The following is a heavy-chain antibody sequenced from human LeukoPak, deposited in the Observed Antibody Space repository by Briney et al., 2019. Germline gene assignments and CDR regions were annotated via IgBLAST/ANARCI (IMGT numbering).Heavy chain of an antibody. CDR3: ASGSSGYDP. J-gene: IGHJ5*02. CDR2: IYSSGTT. CDR1: GGSISNYY. D-gene: IGHD5-12*01. V-gene: IGHV4-4*07. Sequence: PSETLSLTCTVSGGSISNYYWSWIRQPAGKGLEWIGRIYSSGTTIYNPSLKSRVTMSVDTSKNQFSLKLSSVTAADTAVYFCASGSSGYDPWGQGTLVTVSS.